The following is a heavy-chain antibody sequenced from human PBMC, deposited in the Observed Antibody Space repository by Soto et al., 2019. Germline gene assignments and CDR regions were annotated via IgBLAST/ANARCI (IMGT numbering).Heavy chain of an antibody. CDR2: ISDSGTLT. CDR3: ARYIPGVRYYGMDV. J-gene: IGHJ6*02. Sequence: EVQLLESGGGLVQPGGSLRLSCAASGFTFSSYAMKWVRQAPGKGLEWVSLISDSGTLTYYADSVKGRFTISRDNSGNTLFVQMYGLRAKDTAVYYCARYIPGVRYYGMDVWGQGTTVTVSS. D-gene: IGHD5-18*01. V-gene: IGHV3-23*01. CDR1: GFTFSSYA.